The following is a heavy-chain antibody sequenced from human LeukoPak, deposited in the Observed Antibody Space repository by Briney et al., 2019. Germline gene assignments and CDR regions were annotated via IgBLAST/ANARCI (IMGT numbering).Heavy chain of an antibody. CDR1: GFTFSSYE. V-gene: IGHV3-48*03. CDR2: ISSSGSTI. Sequence: PGGSLRLSCAASGFTFSSYEMNWVRQAPGKGLEWVSYISSSGSTIYYADSVKGRFTISRDNSKNTLYLQMNSLRAEDTAVYYCAKGSWEYYFDYWGQGTLVTVSS. D-gene: IGHD1-26*01. J-gene: IGHJ4*02. CDR3: AKGSWEYYFDY.